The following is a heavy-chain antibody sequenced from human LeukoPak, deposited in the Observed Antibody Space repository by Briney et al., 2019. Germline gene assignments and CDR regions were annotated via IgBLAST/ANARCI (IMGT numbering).Heavy chain of an antibody. J-gene: IGHJ5*02. V-gene: IGHV1-18*01. CDR1: GYTFTSYG. CDR2: ISAYNGNT. D-gene: IGHD2-2*01. CDR3: ERDRVMVDLGYCSGTSCPPPDWFDP. Sequence: GASVKVSCKASGYTFTSYGISWVRQAPGQGLEWMGWISAYNGNTNYAQNLQGRVTMTTDTSTSTAYMELRSLRSDDTAVYYCERDRVMVDLGYCSGTSCPPPDWFDPWGQGTLVTVSS.